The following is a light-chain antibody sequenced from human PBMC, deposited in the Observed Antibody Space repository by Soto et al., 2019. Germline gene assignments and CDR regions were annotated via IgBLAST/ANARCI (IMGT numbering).Light chain of an antibody. V-gene: IGKV3-15*01. J-gene: IGKJ1*01. CDR2: SAS. CDR3: QQHDQLPPA. CDR1: QSLRSN. Sequence: EIVMTQSPVTLSVSPGETVILSCRASQSLRSNLAWYQQKPGQTPRLLIYSASIRAAATPARFSGSGAGTNFSLSISSLQSEDFAVYYCQQHDQLPPAFGQGTKVELK.